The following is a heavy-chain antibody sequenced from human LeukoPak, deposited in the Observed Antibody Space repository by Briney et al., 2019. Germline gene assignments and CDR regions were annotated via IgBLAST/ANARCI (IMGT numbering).Heavy chain of an antibody. V-gene: IGHV3-23*01. D-gene: IGHD2-2*01. J-gene: IGHJ4*02. CDR3: AKDLGYCSSTSCSEY. CDR2: ISGSGGST. Sequence: GGSLRLSCAASGFPFSTYWMHWVRQAPGKGLEWVSAISGSGGSTYYADSVKGRFTISRDNSKNTLYLQMNSLRAEDTAVYYCAKDLGYCSSTSCSEYWGQGTLVTVSS. CDR1: GFPFSTYW.